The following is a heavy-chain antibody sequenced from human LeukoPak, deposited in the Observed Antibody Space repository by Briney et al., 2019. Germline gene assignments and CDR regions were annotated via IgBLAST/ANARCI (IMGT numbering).Heavy chain of an antibody. J-gene: IGHJ6*03. CDR2: ISHGGGT. V-gene: IGHV4-34*01. Sequence: PSETLSLTCAVYGGSFSGSYWSWVCQPPGKGLECIGLISHGGGTNYNPFLKTRVTISVDTSKNQYSLKLSSVTAADTAVYYCAREGSNYDILTGYPTYYYYMDVWGKGTTVTVSS. CDR3: AREGSNYDILTGYPTYYYYMDV. D-gene: IGHD3-9*01. CDR1: GGSFSGSY.